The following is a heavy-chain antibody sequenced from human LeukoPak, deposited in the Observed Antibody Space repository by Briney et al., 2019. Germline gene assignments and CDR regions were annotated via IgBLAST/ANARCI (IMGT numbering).Heavy chain of an antibody. V-gene: IGHV4-31*03. Sequence: SETLSLTCTVSGGSISSGGYYWSWIRQHPGKGLEWIGYIYYSGSTSYNPSLKSRVTISLDTSRNQFSLKLSSVTAADTAVYYCARGRGYSGYDGDYALDYWGQGTLVTVSS. D-gene: IGHD5-12*01. CDR2: IYYSGST. CDR3: ARGRGYSGYDGDYALDY. J-gene: IGHJ4*02. CDR1: GGSISSGGYY.